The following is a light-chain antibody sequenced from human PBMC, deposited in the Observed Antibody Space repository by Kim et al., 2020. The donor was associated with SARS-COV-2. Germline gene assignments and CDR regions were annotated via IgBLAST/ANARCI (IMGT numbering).Light chain of an antibody. CDR2: QDS. CDR1: KLGDKY. J-gene: IGLJ2*01. CDR3: QAWDSSTACVV. V-gene: IGLV3-1*01. Sequence: SYELTQPPSVSVSPGQTASITCSVDKLGDKYACWYQQKPGQSPVLVIYQDSKRPSGIPERFSGSNSGNTATLTISGTQAMDEADYYCQAWDSSTACVVFG.